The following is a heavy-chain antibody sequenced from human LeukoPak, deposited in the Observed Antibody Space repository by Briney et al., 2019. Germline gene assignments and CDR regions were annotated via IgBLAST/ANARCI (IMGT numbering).Heavy chain of an antibody. CDR1: GGSFSGYY. CDR2: IHPSGSP. J-gene: IGHJ3*02. Sequence: SETLSLSCGVYGGSFSGYYLTWIRQPPGKGLEWIGEIHPSGSPNYNPSLKSRVTISVDTSKNQFSLKLSSVTAADTAVYYCARGTEDDAFDIWGQGTMVTVSS. CDR3: ARGTEDDAFDI. V-gene: IGHV4-34*01.